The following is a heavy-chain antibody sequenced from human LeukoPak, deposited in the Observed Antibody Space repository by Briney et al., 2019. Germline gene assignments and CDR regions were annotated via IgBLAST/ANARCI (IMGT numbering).Heavy chain of an antibody. CDR2: INHSGST. CDR1: GGSFSDYY. V-gene: IGHV4-34*01. J-gene: IGHJ2*01. Sequence: SETLSLTCAVYGGSFSDYYRSWIRQPPGKGLEWIGEINHSGSTNYNPSLKSRVTISVDTSKNQFSLKLSSVTAADTAVYYCARGPRRYFDLWGRGTLVTVS. CDR3: ARGPRRYFDL.